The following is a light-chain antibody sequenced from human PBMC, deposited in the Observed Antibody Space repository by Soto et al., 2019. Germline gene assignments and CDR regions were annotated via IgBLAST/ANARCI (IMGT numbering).Light chain of an antibody. CDR1: QGISTY. Sequence: IHMTHSPSSFSASLGDRFTITFRASQGISTYLNWYQQKPGKAPKLLIYAASSLQSGVPPRFSGSGSGTDFSLTINSLQPEDFATYYCQQSYSDPPITFGQGTRLET. CDR2: AAS. V-gene: IGKV1-39*01. J-gene: IGKJ5*01. CDR3: QQSYSDPPIT.